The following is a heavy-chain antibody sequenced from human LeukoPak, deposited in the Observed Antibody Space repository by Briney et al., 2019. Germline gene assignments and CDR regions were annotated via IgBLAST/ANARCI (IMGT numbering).Heavy chain of an antibody. CDR2: ISGSGGST. J-gene: IGHJ5*02. D-gene: IGHD2-15*01. CDR3: ARLVVAATNWFDP. CDR1: GFTFSSYA. V-gene: IGHV3-23*01. Sequence: GGSLRLSCAASGFTFSSYAMSWVRQAPGKGLEGVSAISGSGGSTYYADSVKGRFTISRDNSKNTLYLQMNSLRAEDTAVYYCARLVVAATNWFDPWGQGTLVTVSS.